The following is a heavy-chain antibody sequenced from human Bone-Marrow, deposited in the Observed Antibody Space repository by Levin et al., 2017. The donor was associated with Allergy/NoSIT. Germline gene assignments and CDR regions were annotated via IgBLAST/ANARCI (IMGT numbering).Heavy chain of an antibody. V-gene: IGHV3-7*01. CDR3: ARDYGYINSWFGANFDY. J-gene: IGHJ4*02. Sequence: PGGSLRLSCAASGFTFSNYWMTWVRQAPGKGLEWVANIKEDGSDKYYVDSVKGRFTISRDNAENSLYLQMNSLRAEDTAIYYCARDYGYINSWFGANFDYWGQGTLVTVSS. CDR2: IKEDGSDK. CDR1: GFTFSNYW. D-gene: IGHD6-13*01.